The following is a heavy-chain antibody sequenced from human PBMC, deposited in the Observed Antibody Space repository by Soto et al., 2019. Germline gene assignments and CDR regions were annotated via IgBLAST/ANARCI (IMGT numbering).Heavy chain of an antibody. V-gene: IGHV3-23*01. Sequence: EVQLLDSGGGLVQPGGSLRLSCAASGFTFSSYVMSWVRQAPGKGLEWVSSISGSGGRTYYADSVKGRFTISRDRSKNTVSLQMDSLRAEDTAVYYCAKDRGIIVKAGDAFDVWGQGTKVTVSS. D-gene: IGHD3-16*02. CDR2: ISGSGGRT. CDR3: AKDRGIIVKAGDAFDV. CDR1: GFTFSSYV. J-gene: IGHJ3*01.